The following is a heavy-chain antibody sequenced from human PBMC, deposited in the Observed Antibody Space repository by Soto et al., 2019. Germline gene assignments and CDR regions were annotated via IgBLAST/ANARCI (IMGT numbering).Heavy chain of an antibody. CDR1: GDSVSSTSTA. Sequence: SQTLSLTCAISGDSVSSTSTAWSWIRQSPSRGLEWLGRTYFRSNWYNDYAVPVKSRIIINPDTSNNQFSLQLNSVTPEDTAVYFCAKGDNLGPKTGYAFDPWGQGIMVTVSS. CDR3: AKGDNLGPKTGYAFDP. D-gene: IGHD5-12*01. J-gene: IGHJ5*02. CDR2: TYFRSNWYN. V-gene: IGHV6-1*01.